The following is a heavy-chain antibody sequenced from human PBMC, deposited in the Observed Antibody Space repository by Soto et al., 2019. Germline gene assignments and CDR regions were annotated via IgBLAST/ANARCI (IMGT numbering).Heavy chain of an antibody. D-gene: IGHD2-15*01. CDR3: VRTSLVVAAATREDY. J-gene: IGHJ4*02. CDR2: INSDGSST. CDR1: GFIFSSYW. Sequence: EVQLVESGGGLVQPGGSLRLSCAASGFIFSSYWMHWVRQAPGKGLVWVSRINSDGSSTSYADSVKGRFTISRDNAKNTLYLQMNSLRAEDTAAYYCVRTSLVVAAATREDYWGQGTLVTVSS. V-gene: IGHV3-74*01.